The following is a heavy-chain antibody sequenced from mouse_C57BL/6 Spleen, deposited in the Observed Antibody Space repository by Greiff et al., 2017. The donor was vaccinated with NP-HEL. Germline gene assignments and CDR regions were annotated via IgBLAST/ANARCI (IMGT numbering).Heavy chain of an antibody. D-gene: IGHD1-1*01. CDR1: GFTFSSYA. J-gene: IGHJ4*01. CDR2: ISDGGSYT. Sequence: EVKLMESGGGLVKPGGSLKLSCAASGFTFSSYAMSWVRQTPEKRLEWVATISDGGSYTYYPDNVKGRFTISRDNAKNNLYLQMSHLKSEDTAMYYCARYYGSRDAMDYWGQGTSVTVSS. V-gene: IGHV5-4*03. CDR3: ARYYGSRDAMDY.